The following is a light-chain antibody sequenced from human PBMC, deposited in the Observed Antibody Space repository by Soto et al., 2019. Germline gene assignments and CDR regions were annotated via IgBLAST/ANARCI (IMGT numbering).Light chain of an antibody. Sequence: EIVLTQSPGTLSLSPGERATLSCRASQSVSSSYLAGYQRKPGQAPRLLIYGASSRATGIPDRFSDSGSGTDFSLTISRLEPEDFALYYCQQYGSSPYTFGQGTKLEIK. V-gene: IGKV3-20*01. CDR2: GAS. CDR3: QQYGSSPYT. CDR1: QSVSSSY. J-gene: IGKJ2*01.